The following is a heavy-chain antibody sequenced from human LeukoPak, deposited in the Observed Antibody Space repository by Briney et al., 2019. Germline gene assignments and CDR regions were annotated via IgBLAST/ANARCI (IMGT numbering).Heavy chain of an antibody. CDR2: INSDGSRI. V-gene: IGHV3-74*01. Sequence: GGSLRLSCAASGFTFSNYWIHWVRQAPGKGRVWVSRINSDGSRIDYAESVKGRFTISIDSATDTVYLYMSSLRPEDAALYYCARVRDPFGMDVWGQGTTVTVSS. CDR1: GFTFSNYW. CDR3: ARVRDPFGMDV. J-gene: IGHJ6*02. D-gene: IGHD3-10*01.